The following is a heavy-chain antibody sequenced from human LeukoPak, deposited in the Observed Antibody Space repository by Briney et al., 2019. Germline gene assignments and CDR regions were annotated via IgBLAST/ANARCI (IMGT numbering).Heavy chain of an antibody. Sequence: VASVKVSCKASGYTFTGYYMHWVRQAPGQGLEWMGRINPNSGGTNYAQKFQGRVTMTGDTSISTAYMELSRLRSDDTAVYYCASIAAAETEFDYWGQGTLVTVSS. J-gene: IGHJ4*02. D-gene: IGHD6-13*01. CDR3: ASIAAAETEFDY. V-gene: IGHV1-2*06. CDR2: INPNSGGT. CDR1: GYTFTGYY.